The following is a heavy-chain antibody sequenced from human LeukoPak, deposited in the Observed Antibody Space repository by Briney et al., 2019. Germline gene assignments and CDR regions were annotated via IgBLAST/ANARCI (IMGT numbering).Heavy chain of an antibody. CDR1: GFTFSSYS. D-gene: IGHD2-21*02. CDR3: ARGGHIVVVTDHDY. J-gene: IGHJ4*02. CDR2: ISSSSSTI. Sequence: GGSLRLSCAASGFTFSSYSMNWVRQAPGKGLEGVSYISSSSSTIYYADSVKGRFTISRDNAKNSLYLQMNSLRAEDTAVYYCARGGHIVVVTDHDYWGQGTLVTVSS. V-gene: IGHV3-48*04.